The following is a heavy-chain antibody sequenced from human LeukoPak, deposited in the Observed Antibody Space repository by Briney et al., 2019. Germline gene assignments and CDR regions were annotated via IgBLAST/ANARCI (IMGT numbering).Heavy chain of an antibody. CDR3: APQTFEY. V-gene: IGHV3-33*01. CDR1: GLTFSNYG. J-gene: IGHJ4*02. CDR2: IWYDGSQK. Sequence: QPGRSLRLSCAASGLTFSNYGMHWVRQAPGKGLEWVAVIWYDGSQKYYADSVKGRVTISRDNAKNTVYLQMNSLRVEDTAVYYCAPQTFEYWGQGTLVTVSS.